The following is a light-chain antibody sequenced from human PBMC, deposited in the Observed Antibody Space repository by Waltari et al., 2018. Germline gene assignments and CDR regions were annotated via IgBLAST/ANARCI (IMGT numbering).Light chain of an antibody. J-gene: IGKJ2*02. V-gene: IGKV4-1*01. CDR2: WAS. Sequence: DIVLTQSPESLALSLGARATISCRSSQSVLSSTNSNNYLAGYQQRPGQPPKLLFYWASTRVSGVPDRFDGSGSGTDFTLTSSSLQGEDLAVYYCQQYYTTPCTFGQGTRLEIK. CDR1: QSVLSSTNSNNY. CDR3: QQYYTTPCT.